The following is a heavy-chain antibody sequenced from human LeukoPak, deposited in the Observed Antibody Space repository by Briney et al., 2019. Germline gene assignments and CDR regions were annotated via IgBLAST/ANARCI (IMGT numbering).Heavy chain of an antibody. J-gene: IGHJ4*02. D-gene: IGHD5-12*01. Sequence: PSETLSLTCTVSGGSISSGGYYWSWIRQHPGKSLEWIGYIYYSGSTYYNPSLKSRVTISVDTSKNQFSLKLSSVTAADTAVYYCARAVPSGYSGYDYFPSDPNFDYWGQGTLVTVSS. CDR2: IYYSGST. CDR1: GGSISSGGYY. V-gene: IGHV4-31*03. CDR3: ARAVPSGYSGYDYFPSDPNFDY.